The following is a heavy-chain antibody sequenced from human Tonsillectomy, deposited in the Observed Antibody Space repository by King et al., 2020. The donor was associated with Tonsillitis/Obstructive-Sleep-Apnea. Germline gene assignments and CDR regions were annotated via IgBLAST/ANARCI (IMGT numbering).Heavy chain of an antibody. V-gene: IGHV1-69*01. J-gene: IGHJ6*03. Sequence: VQLVESGAEVKKPGSSVKVSCKASGGTFSSYAISWVRQAPGQGLEWMGGIIPIFGTANYAQKFQGRVTITADESTSTAYMELSSLRSEDTAVYYCARADTMXQGVKAGRGPXXYYYMDVWGKGTTVTVSS. CDR2: IIPIFGTA. D-gene: IGHD3-10*01. CDR1: GGTFSSYA. CDR3: ARADTMXQGVKAGRGPXXYYYMDV.